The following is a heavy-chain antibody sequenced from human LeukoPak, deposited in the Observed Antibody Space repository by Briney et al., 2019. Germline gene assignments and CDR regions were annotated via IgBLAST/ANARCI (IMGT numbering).Heavy chain of an antibody. Sequence: GGSLRLSCAASGFTFSSYGMHWVRQAPGKGLEWVAFIRYDGSNKYYADSVKGRFTISRDNSKNTLYLQMNSLRAEDTAVYYCAKDDRITMVRGVVTGFDYWGQGTLVTVSS. CDR1: GFTFSSYG. CDR2: IRYDGSNK. V-gene: IGHV3-30*02. CDR3: AKDDRITMVRGVVTGFDY. J-gene: IGHJ4*02. D-gene: IGHD3-10*01.